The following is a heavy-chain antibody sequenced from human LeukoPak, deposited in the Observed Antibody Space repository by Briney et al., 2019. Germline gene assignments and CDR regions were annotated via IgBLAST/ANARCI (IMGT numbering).Heavy chain of an antibody. J-gene: IGHJ4*02. V-gene: IGHV3-15*01. CDR2: IKSKTDGGTT. CDR1: GFTFSGSA. CDR3: TTSSSSSWYFYFDY. D-gene: IGHD6-13*01. Sequence: GGSLKLSCAASGFTFSGSAMHWVRQASGKGLEWVGRIKSKTDGGTTDYAAPVKGRFTISRDDSKNTLYLQMNSLKTEDTAVYYCTTSSSSSWYFYFDYWGQGTLVTVSS.